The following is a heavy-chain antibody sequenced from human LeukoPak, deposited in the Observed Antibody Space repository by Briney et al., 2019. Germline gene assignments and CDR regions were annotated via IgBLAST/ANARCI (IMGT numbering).Heavy chain of an antibody. CDR3: ARRNYYDSSGYYDLDN. J-gene: IGHJ4*02. V-gene: IGHV1-2*02. Sequence: GASVKVSCKASGYTFTGYYMHCVRQAPGQGLEWVGWINPNSGDTNYAQQFQGRVTMTSDTSISTAYMELSRLRSDDTAVHYCARRNYYDSSGYYDLDNWGQGTLVTVSS. CDR1: GYTFTGYY. CDR2: INPNSGDT. D-gene: IGHD3-22*01.